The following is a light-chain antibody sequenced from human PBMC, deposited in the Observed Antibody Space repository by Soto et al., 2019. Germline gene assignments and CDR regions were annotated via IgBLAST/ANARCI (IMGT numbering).Light chain of an antibody. Sequence: DIQMTQSPSSLSASVGDRVTIPCRASDDIGTYLSWYQQKPGKAPKLLIYATSRLQSGVPDRFSGSGSGTDFTLKISRVEAEDVGVYYCMQALQTPLTFGGGTKVDIK. CDR3: MQALQTPLT. J-gene: IGKJ4*01. V-gene: IGKV1-39*01. CDR2: ATS. CDR1: DDIGTY.